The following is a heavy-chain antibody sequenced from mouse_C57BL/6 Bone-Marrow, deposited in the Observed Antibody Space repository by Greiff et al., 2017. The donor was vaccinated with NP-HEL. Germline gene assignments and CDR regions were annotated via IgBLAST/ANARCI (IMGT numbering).Heavy chain of an antibody. V-gene: IGHV1-81*01. Sequence: QVQLKESGAELARPGASVKLSCKASGYTFTSYGISWVKQRTGQGLEWIGEIYPRSGNTYYNEKFKGKATLTADKSSSTAYMELRSLTSEDSAVYFCARRYYGTIDDWGQGTTLTVSS. CDR3: ARRYYGTIDD. CDR1: GYTFTSYG. J-gene: IGHJ2*01. CDR2: IYPRSGNT. D-gene: IGHD1-1*01.